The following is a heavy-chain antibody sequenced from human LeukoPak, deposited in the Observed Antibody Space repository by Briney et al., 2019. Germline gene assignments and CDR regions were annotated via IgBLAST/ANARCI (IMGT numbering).Heavy chain of an antibody. CDR3: VTPSGRRSDAFDI. V-gene: IGHV3-64D*09. D-gene: IGHD2-15*01. Sequence: GGSLRLSCSASGFTFSSYAMHWVRQAPGKGLEYVSAISSNGGSTYYADSVKGRFTISRDNSKNTLYLQMSSLRGEDTAAYYCVTPSGRRSDAFDIWGQGTMVTVSS. J-gene: IGHJ3*02. CDR2: ISSNGGST. CDR1: GFTFSSYA.